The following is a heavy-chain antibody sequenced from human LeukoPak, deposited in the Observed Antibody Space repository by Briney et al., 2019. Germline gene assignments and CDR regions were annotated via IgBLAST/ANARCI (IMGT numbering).Heavy chain of an antibody. D-gene: IGHD1-26*01. J-gene: IGHJ6*04. CDR1: GCCISNYY. CDR3: ARAGEEWELQLLDA. Sequence: SETLSLTCTVSGCCISNYYRRWIRQPAGKGLAWIGRIYTSGSTNYNPSLKSRVTMSVDTSKKQSSLKLSSVTAADTAVYYCARAGEEWELQLLDAWGKGTMVTVSS. V-gene: IGHV4-4*07. CDR2: IYTSGST.